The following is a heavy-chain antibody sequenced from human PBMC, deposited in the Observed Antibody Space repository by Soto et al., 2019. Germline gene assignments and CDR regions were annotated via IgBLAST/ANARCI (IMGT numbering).Heavy chain of an antibody. D-gene: IGHD1-26*01. Sequence: QVQLVESGGDLVKPGGSLRLSCAASGFTFSDHYMSWIRQAPGKGLELISYMTPSGSSSSYADSVKSRFTISRDNAKNSLYLQMKSLRGNDTAVYYCARELCGNYFAFDLLGQGTMVTVSS. J-gene: IGHJ3*01. CDR3: ARELCGNYFAFDL. V-gene: IGHV3-11*01. CDR1: GFTFSDHY. CDR2: MTPSGSSS.